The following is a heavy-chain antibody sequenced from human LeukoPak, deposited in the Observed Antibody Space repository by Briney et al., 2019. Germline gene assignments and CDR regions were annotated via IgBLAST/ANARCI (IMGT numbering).Heavy chain of an antibody. CDR3: VREPQAEYYFDY. V-gene: IGHV3-74*01. D-gene: IGHD1-14*01. Sequence: GGSLRLSCAASGFTFKSYWMHGVRQAPGKGLVWVSRINSDGSSTTYADSVKGRFTISRDNAKNPLYLQMNSLRAEDTAVYYCVREPQAEYYFDYWGQGPLVTVSS. CDR2: INSDGSST. CDR1: GFTFKSYW. J-gene: IGHJ4*02.